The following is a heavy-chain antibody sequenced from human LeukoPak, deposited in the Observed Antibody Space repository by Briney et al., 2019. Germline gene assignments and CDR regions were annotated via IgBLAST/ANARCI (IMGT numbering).Heavy chain of an antibody. D-gene: IGHD6-19*01. J-gene: IGHJ4*02. CDR1: GGSFSGYY. Sequence: PSETLSLTCAVYGGSFSGYYWSWIRQPPGKGLEWTGEINHSGSTNYNPSLKSRVTISVDTSKNQFSLKLSSVTAADTAVYYCAMGPLGGWSDYWGQGTLVTVSS. CDR2: INHSGST. V-gene: IGHV4-34*01. CDR3: AMGPLGGWSDY.